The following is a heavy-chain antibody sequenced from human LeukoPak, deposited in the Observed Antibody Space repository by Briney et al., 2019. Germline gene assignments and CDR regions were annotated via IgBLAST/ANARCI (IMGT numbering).Heavy chain of an antibody. D-gene: IGHD2-21*02. CDR1: GFAFGAYA. V-gene: IGHV3-23*01. CDR3: AKGGAAMTDAPHGDVVTTTLDGFDI. CDR2: VSGSGGRT. Sequence: GGSLRLSCVASGFAFGAYALSWVRHTPGKGLEWVSTVSGSGGRTFYADSVKVRFTISRDNSKKTVSLQMNSLRVDDTAVYYCAKGGAAMTDAPHGDVVTTTLDGFDIWGQGSMVTVSS. J-gene: IGHJ3*02.